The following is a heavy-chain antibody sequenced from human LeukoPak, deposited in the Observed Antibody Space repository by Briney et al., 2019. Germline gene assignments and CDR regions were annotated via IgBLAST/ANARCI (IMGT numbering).Heavy chain of an antibody. Sequence: GGSLRLSCAASGFTFSSYWMSWVRQAPGKGLEWVANIKQDGSDKYYVDSVKGRFTISRDNAKNSPYLQMNSLRAEDTAVYYCARGDVVVVTAISFDYWGQGTLVSVSS. CDR2: IKQDGSDK. D-gene: IGHD2-21*02. CDR3: ARGDVVVVTAISFDY. CDR1: GFTFSSYW. V-gene: IGHV3-7*01. J-gene: IGHJ4*02.